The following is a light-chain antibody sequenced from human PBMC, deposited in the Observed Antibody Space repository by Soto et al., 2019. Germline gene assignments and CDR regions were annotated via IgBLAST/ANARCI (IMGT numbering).Light chain of an antibody. CDR2: DAS. V-gene: IGKV3-11*01. J-gene: IGKJ4*01. CDR3: QQRVTWPGT. Sequence: EIELTQSPATLSLSPGERPTLSCRASQNINNYLAWYQQKPGQTPRLLIYDASTRATDIPARFSGSGSGTDFTLTISGLEPEDFAVYYCQQRVTWPGTFGGGTKVEIK. CDR1: QNINNY.